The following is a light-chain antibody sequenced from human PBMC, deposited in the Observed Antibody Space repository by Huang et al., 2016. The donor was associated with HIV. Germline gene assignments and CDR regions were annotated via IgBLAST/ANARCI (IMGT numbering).Light chain of an antibody. CDR2: WAS. Sequence: DIVLTQSPDSLAVSLGERASIDCKSSESLLFSPNSRNYLAWYQQKPGQPPKLLIYWASSRASGGPDRVSGSGSGTDFTLTITSLQAEDVAVYYCQQYYNTPPLTFGGGTRVEIK. CDR3: QQYYNTPPLT. V-gene: IGKV4-1*01. J-gene: IGKJ4*01. CDR1: ESLLFSPNSRNY.